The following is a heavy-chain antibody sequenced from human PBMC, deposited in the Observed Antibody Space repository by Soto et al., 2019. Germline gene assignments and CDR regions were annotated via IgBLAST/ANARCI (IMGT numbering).Heavy chain of an antibody. CDR3: ARAGDCSGGRCNSPHYYYGMDV. V-gene: IGHV3-48*02. CDR1: GFNFSGYSSGFIFSTYS. J-gene: IGHJ6*02. Sequence: GGSLRLSCAASGFNFSGYSSGFIFSTYSMNWIRQAPGKGLEWLAYIKSCSPSNYYRGSVKGRFTVSSDDAKNTLYLQMNSLRDEDTAVYYCARAGDCSGGRCNSPHYYYGMDVWGQGTTVTVSS. CDR2: IKSCSPSN. D-gene: IGHD2-15*01.